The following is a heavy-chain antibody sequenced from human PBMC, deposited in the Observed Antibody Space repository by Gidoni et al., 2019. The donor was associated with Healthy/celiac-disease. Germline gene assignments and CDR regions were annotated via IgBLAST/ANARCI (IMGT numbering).Heavy chain of an antibody. D-gene: IGHD3-10*01. CDR1: GGSFSGYY. Sequence: QVQLQKWGAGLLKPSETLSLTCAVYGGSFSGYYWSWRRQPPGKGLEWIGEINHSGSTNYNPYLKSRFTISVDTSKNQFALKLSSVTAAGTAVYYCAVWFGELFPEIDYWGQGTLVTVSS. CDR3: AVWFGELFPEIDY. V-gene: IGHV4-34*01. CDR2: INHSGST. J-gene: IGHJ4*02.